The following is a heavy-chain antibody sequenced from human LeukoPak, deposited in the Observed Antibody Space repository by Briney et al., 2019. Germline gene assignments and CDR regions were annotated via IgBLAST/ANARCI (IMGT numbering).Heavy chain of an antibody. CDR1: GGSFSGYY. V-gene: IGHV4-34*01. CDR2: INHSGST. CDR3: ARGGVVPAATKYNWFDP. J-gene: IGHJ5*02. D-gene: IGHD2-2*01. Sequence: SETLSLSCAVYGGSFSGYYWSWSRQPPGKGLEWIGEINHSGSTNYNPSLKSRVTISVDTSKNQFSLKLSSVTAADTAVYYCARGGVVPAATKYNWFDPWGQGTLVTVSS.